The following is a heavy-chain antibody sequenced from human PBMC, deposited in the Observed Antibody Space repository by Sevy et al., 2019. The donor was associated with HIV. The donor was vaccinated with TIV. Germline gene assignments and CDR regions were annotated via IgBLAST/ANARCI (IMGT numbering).Heavy chain of an antibody. D-gene: IGHD3-10*01. CDR2: ISGSGGST. Sequence: GGSLRLSCAASGFTFSSYAMSWVRQAPGKGLEWVSAISGSGGSTYYADSVKGRFTISRDNSKNTLYLQMNSLRAEDTAVYYCAKDNNRGMVRGVIITSYNWFDPWGQGTLVTVSS. V-gene: IGHV3-23*01. J-gene: IGHJ5*02. CDR1: GFTFSSYA. CDR3: AKDNNRGMVRGVIITSYNWFDP.